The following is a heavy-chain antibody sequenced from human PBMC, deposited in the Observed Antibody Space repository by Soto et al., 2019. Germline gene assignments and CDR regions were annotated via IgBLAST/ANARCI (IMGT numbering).Heavy chain of an antibody. CDR1: EGAVSGYC. D-gene: IGHD3-3*01. CDR3: ATIFGVVIMGPQGVYGMDV. CDR2: INHSGST. V-gene: IGHV4-34*01. Sequence: HSYTVCISVAVGEGAVSGYCWIWIRKPPGKGLEWIGEINHSGSTNYNPSLKSRVTISVDTSKNQFSLKLSSVTAADTAVYYCATIFGVVIMGPQGVYGMDVWGQGTTVTVSS. J-gene: IGHJ6*02.